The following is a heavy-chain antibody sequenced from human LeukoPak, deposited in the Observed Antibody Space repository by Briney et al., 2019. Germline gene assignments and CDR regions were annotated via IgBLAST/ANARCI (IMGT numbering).Heavy chain of an antibody. J-gene: IGHJ6*02. CDR2: ISYDGSNK. CDR1: GFTFSSYG. CDR3: AKDVNYGDSPDGYYYGMDV. D-gene: IGHD4-17*01. Sequence: GGSLRLSCAASGFTFSSYGMHWVRQAPGKGLEWVAVISYDGSNKYYADSVKGRFTISRDNSKNTLYLQMNSLRAEDTAVYYCAKDVNYGDSPDGYYYGMDVWGQGTTVTVSS. V-gene: IGHV3-30*18.